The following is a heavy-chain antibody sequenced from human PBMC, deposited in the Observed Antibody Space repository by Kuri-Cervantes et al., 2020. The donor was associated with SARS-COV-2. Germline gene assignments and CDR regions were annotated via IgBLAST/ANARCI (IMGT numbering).Heavy chain of an antibody. V-gene: IGHV1-46*03. CDR3: ARDRGPNNWTLRWFDP. D-gene: IGHD1-20*01. J-gene: IGHJ5*02. Sequence: ASVKVSCKASGYTFTSYYMHWVRQAPGQGLEWMGIINPSGGSTSYAQKFQGRVTMTRDTSTSTVYMELSSLRSEDTAVYYCARDRGPNNWTLRWFDPRGQGTLVTVSS. CDR1: GYTFTSYY. CDR2: INPSGGST.